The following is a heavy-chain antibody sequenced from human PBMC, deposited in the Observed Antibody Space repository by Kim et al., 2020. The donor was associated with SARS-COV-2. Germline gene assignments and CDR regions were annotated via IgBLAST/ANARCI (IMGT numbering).Heavy chain of an antibody. CDR2: ISGYNGKT. Sequence: ASVKVSCKASGYRFTSYAISWVRQAPGQGPEWMGGISGYNGKTNYAQNLQARVTMTTDTSTSTAYMELRSLRSDDTAVYYCARVTSGMTDALDIWGQGTVVIVSS. CDR1: GYRFTSYA. CDR3: ARVTSGMTDALDI. V-gene: IGHV1-18*01. J-gene: IGHJ3*02. D-gene: IGHD1-1*01.